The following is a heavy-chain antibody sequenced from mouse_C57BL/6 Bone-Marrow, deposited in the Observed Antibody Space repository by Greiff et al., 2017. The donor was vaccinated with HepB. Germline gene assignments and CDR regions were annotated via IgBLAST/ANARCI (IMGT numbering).Heavy chain of an antibody. CDR1: GFSLTSYG. CDR2: LWSGGST. D-gene: IGHD2-5*01. Sequence: VQLQQSGPGLVQPSQSLSITCTVSGFSLTSYGVHWVRQSPGKGLEWLGVLWSGGSTDYHAAFISRLSISKDNSKSQVFFKMNSLQADDTAIYYCARRSNMDYWGQGTSVTVSS. CDR3: ARRSNMDY. V-gene: IGHV2-2*01. J-gene: IGHJ4*01.